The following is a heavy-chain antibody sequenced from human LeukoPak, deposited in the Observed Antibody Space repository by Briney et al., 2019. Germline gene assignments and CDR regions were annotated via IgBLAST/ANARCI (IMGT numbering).Heavy chain of an antibody. CDR3: AKEGGTTGWLTTDY. CDR1: GFTFDDYA. Sequence: GGSLRLSCAASGFTFDDYAMHWVRQAPGKGLEWVSGISWNSGSIGYADSVKGRFTISRDNAKNSLYLQMNSLTTEDTAVYYCAKEGGTTGWLTTDYWGQGTLITVSS. CDR2: ISWNSGSI. V-gene: IGHV3-9*01. D-gene: IGHD1-1*01. J-gene: IGHJ4*02.